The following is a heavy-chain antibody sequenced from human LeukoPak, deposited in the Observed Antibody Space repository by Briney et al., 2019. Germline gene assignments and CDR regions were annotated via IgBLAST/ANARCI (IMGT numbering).Heavy chain of an antibody. D-gene: IGHD4-17*01. CDR1: GGSISSYY. J-gene: IGHJ5*02. CDR3: ARDSPGPTDYGDYVP. V-gene: IGHV4-4*07. Sequence: SETLSLTCTVSGGSISSYYWSWIRQPAGKGLEWIGRIYTSGSTNYNPSLKSRVTISVDKSKNQFSLKLSSVTAADTAVYYCARDSPGPTDYGDYVPWGQGTLVTVSP. CDR2: IYTSGST.